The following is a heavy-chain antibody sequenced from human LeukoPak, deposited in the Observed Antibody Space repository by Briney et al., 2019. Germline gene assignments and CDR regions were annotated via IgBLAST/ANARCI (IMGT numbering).Heavy chain of an antibody. J-gene: IGHJ6*02. CDR1: GFTFSSYA. V-gene: IGHV3-30-3*01. CDR2: ISYDGSNK. D-gene: IGHD1-7*01. Sequence: PGGSLRLSCAASGFTFSSYAMHWVRQAPGKGLEWVAVISYDGSNKYYADSVKGRFTISRDNSKNTLYLQMNSLRAEDTAVYYCARDRITGTTWYYYYCGMDVWGQGTTVTVSS. CDR3: ARDRITGTTWYYYYCGMDV.